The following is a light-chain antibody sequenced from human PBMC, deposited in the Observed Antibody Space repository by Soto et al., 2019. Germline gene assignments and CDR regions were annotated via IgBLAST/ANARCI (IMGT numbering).Light chain of an antibody. CDR2: GAS. CDR3: QPHNNWPVVT. J-gene: IGKJ4*01. CDR1: RSISTN. Sequence: EIVLTQSPATLSVSPGERVTLSCRASRSISTNLAWYQQKPGQAPRLLIYGASTIATGIPARLSGSGSGTEFTLTISSLQSEDFAVYYCQPHNNWPVVTFGGGTKVEIK. V-gene: IGKV3-15*01.